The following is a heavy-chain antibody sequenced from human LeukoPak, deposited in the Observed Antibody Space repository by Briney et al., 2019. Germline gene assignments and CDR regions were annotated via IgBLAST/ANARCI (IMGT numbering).Heavy chain of an antibody. CDR3: ARVPTDYGGKMDLYYFDY. CDR2: IYYSGST. Sequence: PSQTLSLTCTVSGGSISSGGYYWSRIRQHPGKGLEWIGYIYYSGSTYYNPSLKSRVTLSVDTSKNQFSLKLSSVTAADTAVYYCARVPTDYGGKMDLYYFDYWGQGTLVTVSS. V-gene: IGHV4-31*03. CDR1: GGSISSGGYY. D-gene: IGHD4-23*01. J-gene: IGHJ4*02.